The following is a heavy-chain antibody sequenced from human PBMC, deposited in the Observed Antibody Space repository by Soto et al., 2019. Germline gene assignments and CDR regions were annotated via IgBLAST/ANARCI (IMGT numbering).Heavy chain of an antibody. Sequence: AAVKVSCKACGCTFTSYDINWVRQATGQGLEWMGWMNPNSGNTGYAQKFQGRVTMTRNTSISTAYMELSSLRSEDTAVYYCARARTWFDPWGQGTLVTVSS. CDR3: ARARTWFDP. CDR2: MNPNSGNT. CDR1: GCTFTSYD. V-gene: IGHV1-8*01. J-gene: IGHJ5*02.